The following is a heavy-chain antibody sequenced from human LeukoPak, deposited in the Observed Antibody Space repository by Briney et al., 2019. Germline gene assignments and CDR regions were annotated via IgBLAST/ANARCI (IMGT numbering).Heavy chain of an antibody. CDR3: ARDSGYSYGFDYYYYMDV. V-gene: IGHV3-48*01. CDR1: GFTFSSYS. CDR2: ISSSSSTI. J-gene: IGHJ6*03. D-gene: IGHD5-18*01. Sequence: GGSLRLSCAASGFTFSSYSMNWVRQAPGKGLEWVSSISSSSSTIYYADSVKGRFTISRDNAKNSLYLQMNSLRAEDTAVYYCARDSGYSYGFDYYYYMDVWGKGTTVTVSS.